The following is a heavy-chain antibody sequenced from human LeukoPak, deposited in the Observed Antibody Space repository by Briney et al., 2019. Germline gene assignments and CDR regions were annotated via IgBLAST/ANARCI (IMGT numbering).Heavy chain of an antibody. J-gene: IGHJ2*01. CDR3: AGSPGYSYGVSTYWYFDL. D-gene: IGHD5-18*01. V-gene: IGHV4-59*01. CDR2: RHDSGST. Sequence: RTSETLSLTCTVSGGSISSYYWNWIRQSPGRGLEWIGYRHDSGSTNHNPSLTSRVTISLDTSKNQFSLELSSVTAADTALYYCAGSPGYSYGVSTYWYFDLWGRGTLVTVSS. CDR1: GGSISSYY.